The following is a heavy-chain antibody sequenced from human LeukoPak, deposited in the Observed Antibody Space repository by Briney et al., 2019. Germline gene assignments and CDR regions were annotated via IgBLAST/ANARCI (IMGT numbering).Heavy chain of an antibody. D-gene: IGHD5-18*01. Sequence: GESLKISCKGSGYSFTSYWIGWVRQMPGKGLEWMGIIYPGGSDTRYSPSFQGQVTISADKSISTAYLQWSSLKASDTAMYYCARRGVDTAMVSYWYFDLWGRGTLVTVSS. CDR3: ARRGVDTAMVSYWYFDL. V-gene: IGHV5-51*01. CDR1: GYSFTSYW. CDR2: IYPGGSDT. J-gene: IGHJ2*01.